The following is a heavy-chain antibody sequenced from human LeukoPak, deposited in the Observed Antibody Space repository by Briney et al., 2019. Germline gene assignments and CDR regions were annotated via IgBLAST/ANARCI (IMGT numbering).Heavy chain of an antibody. CDR3: TRAAAGTITAPVDY. Sequence: GGSLRLSCTASGFTFGDYAMSWVRQAPGKGLEWVGFIRSKAYGGTAEYAASVKGRFTISRDDSKSIAYLQMNSLKTEDTAVYYCTRAAAGTITAPVDYWGQGTQVTVSS. CDR2: IRSKAYGGTA. CDR1: GFTFGDYA. D-gene: IGHD6-13*01. J-gene: IGHJ4*02. V-gene: IGHV3-49*04.